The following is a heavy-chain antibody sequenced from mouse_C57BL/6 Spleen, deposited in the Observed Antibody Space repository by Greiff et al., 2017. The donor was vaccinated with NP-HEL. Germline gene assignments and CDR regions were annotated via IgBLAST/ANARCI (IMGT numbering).Heavy chain of an antibody. D-gene: IGHD2-1*01. V-gene: IGHV1-54*01. CDR3: ARRGNYEYYYAMDY. CDR1: GYAFTNYL. Sequence: QVQLQQSGAELVRPGTSVKVSCKASGYAFTNYLIEWVKQRPGQGLEWIGVINPGSGGTNYNEKFKGKATLTADKSSSTAYMQLSSLTSEDSAVYFCARRGNYEYYYAMDYWGQGTSVTVSS. CDR2: INPGSGGT. J-gene: IGHJ4*01.